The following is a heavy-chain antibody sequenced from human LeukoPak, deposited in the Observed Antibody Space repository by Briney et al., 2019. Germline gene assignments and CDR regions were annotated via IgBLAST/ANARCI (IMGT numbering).Heavy chain of an antibody. CDR2: INPSSGGT. CDR1: GYTFTAYY. CDR3: AKDPVAGPPDAFDI. V-gene: IGHV1-2*06. D-gene: IGHD6-19*01. J-gene: IGHJ3*02. Sequence: ASVKVSCKASGYTFTAYYMHWVRQAPGQGLEWMGRINPSSGGTNYAQKFQGRVTMTRDTSISTAYMELSRLRSDDTAVYYCAKDPVAGPPDAFDIWGQGTMVTVSS.